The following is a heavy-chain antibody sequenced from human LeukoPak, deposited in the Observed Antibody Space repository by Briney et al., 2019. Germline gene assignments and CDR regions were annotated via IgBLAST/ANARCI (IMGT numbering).Heavy chain of an antibody. CDR1: GFTFGDYA. D-gene: IGHD6-13*01. J-gene: IGHJ4*02. CDR3: ARVEPLPGSGIGGAADY. Sequence: PGGSLRLSCAASGFTFGDYAMAWVRQAPGKGLEWVGSIRSKAYGGTTQYAASVKGRFTISRDDSTSIAYVHMTSLNSEDTAVYYCARVEPLPGSGIGGAADYWGQGTLVTVSS. CDR2: IRSKAYGGTT. V-gene: IGHV3-49*04.